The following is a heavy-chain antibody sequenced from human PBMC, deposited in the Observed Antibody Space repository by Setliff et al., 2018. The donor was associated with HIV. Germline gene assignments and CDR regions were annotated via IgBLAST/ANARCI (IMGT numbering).Heavy chain of an antibody. V-gene: IGHV4-61*02. CDR3: ARGTHGLGLDV. J-gene: IGHJ4*02. Sequence: SETLSLTCNVPGGLISSGSYYWSWVRQPAGKGLEWIGRAYISESSHYNPSLKSRVTISVDTCKDQFSLKLNSVTAADTAVYYCARGTHGLGLDVWGQGTLVIVAS. D-gene: IGHD3-10*01. CDR1: GGLISSGSYY. CDR2: AYISESS.